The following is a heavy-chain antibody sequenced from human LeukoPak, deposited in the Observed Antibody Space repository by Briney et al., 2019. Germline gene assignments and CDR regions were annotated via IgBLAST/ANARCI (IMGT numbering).Heavy chain of an antibody. J-gene: IGHJ2*01. CDR3: TRRAARWQFDL. CDR1: GFNFDDYA. V-gene: IGHV3-9*01. Sequence: GESLRLSCPVSGFNFDDYAMHWVRQPPGRGLEWVAGIHSKTGNGIYADSVKGRFTISRDNDKNSLYLQMSTVRAEDTALYYCTRRAARWQFDLWGRGTLLTVSS. CDR2: IHSKTGNG. D-gene: IGHD5-24*01.